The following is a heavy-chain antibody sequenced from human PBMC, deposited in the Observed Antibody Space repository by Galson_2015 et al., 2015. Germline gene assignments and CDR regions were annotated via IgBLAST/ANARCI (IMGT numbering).Heavy chain of an antibody. CDR3: ARDAYAELEPTAFDI. J-gene: IGHJ3*02. CDR2: IRSSGTNI. D-gene: IGHD1-1*01. CDR1: GFTFSNYE. Sequence: SLRLSCAASGFTFSNYEINWVRQAPGKGLEWVSYIRSSGTNIYYADSVKGRFTISRDNAKNSLYLQMNSLRAEDTAVYYCARDAYAELEPTAFDIWGQGTMVIVSS. V-gene: IGHV3-48*03.